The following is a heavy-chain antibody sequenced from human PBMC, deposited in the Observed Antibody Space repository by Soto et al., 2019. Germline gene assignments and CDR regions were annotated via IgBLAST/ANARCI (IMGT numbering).Heavy chain of an antibody. CDR2: ISYDGDNQ. J-gene: IGHJ4*02. CDR1: GFTFNTYT. CDR3: ARDGTRLGEGDYFDN. D-gene: IGHD2-2*01. Sequence: GSLRLSCAASGFTFNTYTMHWVRQAPAKGLEWVAAISYDGDNQYYADSVKGRLTIARDNSKNILFLQMDSLRAEDTAVYYCARDGTRLGEGDYFDNWGLGTLVTVSS. V-gene: IGHV3-30-3*01.